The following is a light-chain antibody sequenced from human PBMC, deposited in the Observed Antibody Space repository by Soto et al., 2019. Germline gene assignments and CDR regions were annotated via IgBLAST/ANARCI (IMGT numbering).Light chain of an antibody. CDR1: QSVSSN. CDR3: QHYNNWPLT. J-gene: IGKJ4*01. V-gene: IGKV3-15*01. CDR2: ATS. Sequence: IVLTQSPGTLSLSPGERASLSCRASQSVSSNLAWYQQKPGQTPRLLIYATSTRATGIPARFSGSGSGTEFTLTISSLQSEDFAVYYCQHYNNWPLTFGGGTKVDIK.